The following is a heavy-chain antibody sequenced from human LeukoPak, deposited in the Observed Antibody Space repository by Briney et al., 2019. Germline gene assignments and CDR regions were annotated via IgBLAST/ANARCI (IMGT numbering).Heavy chain of an antibody. CDR3: ARDLEGYNWFDP. CDR2: INPNSGGT. J-gene: IGHJ5*02. CDR1: GYTFTGYY. Sequence: GASVKVSCKASGYTFTGYYMHWVRQAPGQGLEWMGWINPNSGGTNYAQKFQGRVTMTRGTSISTAYMELSRLRSDDTAVYYCARDLEGYNWFDPWGQGTLVTVSS. D-gene: IGHD3-3*01. V-gene: IGHV1-2*02.